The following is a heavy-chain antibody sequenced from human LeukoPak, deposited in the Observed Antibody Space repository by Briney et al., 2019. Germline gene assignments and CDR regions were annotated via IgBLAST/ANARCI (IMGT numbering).Heavy chain of an antibody. CDR2: ISSSSSYI. J-gene: IGHJ3*02. V-gene: IGHV3-21*01. CDR3: ASRILTGYYSKAFDI. Sequence: GGSLRLSCAASGFTFSSYSMNWVRQAPGEGLEWVSSISSSSSYIYYADSVKGRFTISRDNAKNSLYLQMNSLRAEDTAVYYCASRILTGYYSKAFDIWGQGTMVTVSS. D-gene: IGHD3-9*01. CDR1: GFTFSSYS.